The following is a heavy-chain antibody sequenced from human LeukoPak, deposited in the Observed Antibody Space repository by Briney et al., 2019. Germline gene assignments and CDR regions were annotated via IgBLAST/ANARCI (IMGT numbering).Heavy chain of an antibody. Sequence: PSETLSLTCTVSGGSISGYSWSWIRQPPGKGLEWVGYIYDSGIAFYNPSLKSRVTMSVDTSKNNFFLNLRSVTAADTAVYYCARRGGDMPARGFMDVWGKGTTVTVSS. V-gene: IGHV4-59*04. J-gene: IGHJ6*03. D-gene: IGHD3-16*01. CDR3: ARRGGDMPARGFMDV. CDR2: IYDSGIA. CDR1: GGSISGYS.